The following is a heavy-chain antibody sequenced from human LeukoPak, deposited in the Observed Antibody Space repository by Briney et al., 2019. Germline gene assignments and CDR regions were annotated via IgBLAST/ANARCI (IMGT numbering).Heavy chain of an antibody. CDR2: ISGSGIRR. D-gene: IGHD1-1*01. CDR3: ARCTTGRTFGSLREIKRSREIDY. CDR1: GFTFSSYG. Sequence: GGSLRLSCAASGFTFSSYGMTWVRQAPGKGLEWVSGISGSGIRRDYEDSVKGRFTISRDNSKNTLYLQMNSLRVEDTAVYYCARCTTGRTFGSLREIKRSREIDYWGQGTLVTVSS. J-gene: IGHJ4*02. V-gene: IGHV3-23*01.